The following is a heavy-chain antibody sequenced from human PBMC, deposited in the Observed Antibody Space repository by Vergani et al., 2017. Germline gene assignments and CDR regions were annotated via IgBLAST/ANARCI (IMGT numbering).Heavy chain of an antibody. Sequence: QVQLQQWGGGLLKPSETLSLTCVVNGESFTSYHWTWIRQSPGEGLDWVGDIDHTGRPDYNPSLKSRLTMSVDKSRNQFSLTLNSVTATDTAIYFCARVNTETNGHLYYYSYMDVWGQGTAVTVS. CDR3: ARVNTETNGHLYYYSYMDV. J-gene: IGHJ6*03. CDR1: GESFTSYH. CDR2: IDHTGRP. V-gene: IGHV4-34*01. D-gene: IGHD4-11*01.